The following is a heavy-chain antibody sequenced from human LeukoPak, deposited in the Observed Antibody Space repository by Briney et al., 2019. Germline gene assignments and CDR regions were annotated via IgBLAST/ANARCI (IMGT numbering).Heavy chain of an antibody. CDR2: ISSSGSTI. V-gene: IGHV3-48*03. D-gene: IGHD4-17*01. J-gene: IGHJ3*02. CDR1: GFTFSSYE. CDR3: ARPRGDYGDVLDAFDI. Sequence: GGSLRLSCAASGFTFSSYEMNWVRQAPGKGLEWVSYISSSGSTIYYADSVKGRFTISRDNAKNSLYLQMNSLRAEDTAVYYCARPRGDYGDVLDAFDIWGQGTMVTVSS.